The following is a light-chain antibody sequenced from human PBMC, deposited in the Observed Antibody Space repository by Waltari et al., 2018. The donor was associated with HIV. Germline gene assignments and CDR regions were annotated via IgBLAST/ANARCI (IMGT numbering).Light chain of an antibody. CDR1: IGSNICA. J-gene: IGLJ3*02. V-gene: IGLV4-69*01. CDR3: QSWGGGAWV. Sequence: QLVLTQSPSASASLGASVKLTSTPSIGSNICAIDWLHQQPQKGPRFLMKLNSEGSNTKGDGFPDRSSGSSSGTERYLTISSLQSEDEADYYCQSWGGGAWVFGGGTKLTVL. CDR2: LNSEGSN.